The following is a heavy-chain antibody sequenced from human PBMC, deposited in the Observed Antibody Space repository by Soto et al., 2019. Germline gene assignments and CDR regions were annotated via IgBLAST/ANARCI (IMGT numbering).Heavy chain of an antibody. Sequence: EVQLVESGGDLVQPGRSLRLSCVASGFTFNDYAMHWVRQAPGKGLEWVSGISWNSGSIGYADSVKGRFTISRDNAKKSLYLQMNGLRPEDTALYYCAKDSSRITMIVVVTIDYWGQGTLVTVSS. CDR1: GFTFNDYA. CDR2: ISWNSGSI. D-gene: IGHD3-22*01. CDR3: AKDSSRITMIVVVTIDY. J-gene: IGHJ4*02. V-gene: IGHV3-9*01.